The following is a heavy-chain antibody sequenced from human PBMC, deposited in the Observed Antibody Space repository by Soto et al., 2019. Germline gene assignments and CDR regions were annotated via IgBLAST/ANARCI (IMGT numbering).Heavy chain of an antibody. D-gene: IGHD6-6*01. CDR3: ATYIAARRNLFDY. CDR2: IYSGGST. J-gene: IGHJ4*02. Sequence: GGSLRLSCAASGFTVSSNYMSWVRQAPGKGLEWVSVIYSGGSTYYADSVKGRFTISRANSKNTLYLQMNSLRAEDTAVYYCATYIAARRNLFDYWGQGTLVTVSS. CDR1: GFTVSSNY. V-gene: IGHV3-66*01.